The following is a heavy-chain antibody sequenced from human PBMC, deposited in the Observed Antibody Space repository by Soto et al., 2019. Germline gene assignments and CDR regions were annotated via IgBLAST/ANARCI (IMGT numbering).Heavy chain of an antibody. CDR2: TYYSSKWYY. CDR1: GDSVSNSRAA. CDR3: AGGYGLNV. Sequence: SQTLSLTCAISGDSVSNSRAAWNWIRDSPSRGLEWLGRTYYSSKWYYDYAVSVQSRITISPDTSKNQFSLQLGSVTPEDTAVYYCAGGYGLNVWGQETTVTVSS. V-gene: IGHV6-1*01. J-gene: IGHJ6*02.